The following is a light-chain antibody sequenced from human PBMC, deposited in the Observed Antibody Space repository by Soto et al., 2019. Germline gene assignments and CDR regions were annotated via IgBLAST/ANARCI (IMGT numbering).Light chain of an antibody. Sequence: DIQMTQSPSSLSASVGDRVTITCRASQSISNYLNWYQQKPGKAPQLLIYATSSLQSGVPSRFSGSGSGTDFTLPISSLQPEDFGSYYCQQRYSTLPLTFGGGTKVEIK. J-gene: IGKJ4*01. CDR3: QQRYSTLPLT. CDR1: QSISNY. V-gene: IGKV1-39*01. CDR2: ATS.